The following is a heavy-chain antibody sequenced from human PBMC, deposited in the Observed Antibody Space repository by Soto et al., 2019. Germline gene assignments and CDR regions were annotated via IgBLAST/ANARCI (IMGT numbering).Heavy chain of an antibody. D-gene: IGHD3-10*01. Sequence: EEQLLESGGGLVQSGGSLRVSCAASGITFSSYAMNWVRQAPGKGLEWISGVSANSGSTYYADSVKGRFTISRDNSKNTLYLQMNSLGAEDTAVYYCAKGPDGYYGSGSRYTEGWFDPWGQGTLVTVSS. CDR1: GITFSSYA. CDR2: VSANSGST. J-gene: IGHJ5*02. CDR3: AKGPDGYYGSGSRYTEGWFDP. V-gene: IGHV3-23*01.